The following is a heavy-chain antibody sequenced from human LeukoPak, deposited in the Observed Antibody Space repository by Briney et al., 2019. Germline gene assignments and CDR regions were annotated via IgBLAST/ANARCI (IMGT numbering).Heavy chain of an antibody. CDR3: ASGITGPGGTIDY. CDR2: IIPIFGTA. CDR1: GGTFSSYA. Sequence: GASVKVSCRASGGTFSSYAISWVRQAPGQGLEWMGGIIPIFGTANYAQKFQGRVTITADESTSTAYMELSSLRSEDTAVYYCASGITGPGGTIDYWGQGTLVTVSS. V-gene: IGHV1-69*13. J-gene: IGHJ4*02. D-gene: IGHD1-20*01.